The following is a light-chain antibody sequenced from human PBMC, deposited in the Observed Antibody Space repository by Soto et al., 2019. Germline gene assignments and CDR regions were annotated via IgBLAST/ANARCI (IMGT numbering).Light chain of an antibody. CDR1: RSDVGGYNY. V-gene: IGLV2-11*01. J-gene: IGLJ1*01. Sequence: QSVLTQPRSVSGSPGQSVTISCTGTRSDVGGYNYVSWYQQHPGKAPKLMIYDVTKRPSGVPDRFSGSKSGNTASLTISGRQAEDEADDYCCSYSGSYTFDVFGTGTKLTVL. CDR2: DVT. CDR3: CSYSGSYTFDV.